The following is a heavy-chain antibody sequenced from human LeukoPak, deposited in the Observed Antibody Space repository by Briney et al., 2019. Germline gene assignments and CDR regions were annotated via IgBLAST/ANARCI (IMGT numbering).Heavy chain of an antibody. Sequence: GGSLRLSCAASGFTVSSNYMSWVRQAPGKGLEWVSVIYSGGSTSYADSVKARFTISRDNAKNTLYLQMNSLRAEDTVVYYCASSDWYAAFDIWGQGTMVTV. J-gene: IGHJ3*02. CDR2: IYSGGST. V-gene: IGHV3-66*01. CDR3: ASSDWYAAFDI. D-gene: IGHD3-9*01. CDR1: GFTVSSNY.